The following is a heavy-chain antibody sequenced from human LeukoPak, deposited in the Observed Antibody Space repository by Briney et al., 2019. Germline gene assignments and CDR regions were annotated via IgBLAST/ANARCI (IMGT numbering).Heavy chain of an antibody. CDR1: GFPFSDYW. CDR3: SRSLDY. V-gene: IGHV3-7*01. CDR2: IKQDGSEH. Sequence: GGSLRLSCAASGFPFSDYWMDWVRQAPGKGMEWVANIKQDGSEHYYADSVKGRSTISRDNAKNSLYLEMNSLRAEDTAVYYCSRSLDYWGQGALVTVSS. J-gene: IGHJ4*02.